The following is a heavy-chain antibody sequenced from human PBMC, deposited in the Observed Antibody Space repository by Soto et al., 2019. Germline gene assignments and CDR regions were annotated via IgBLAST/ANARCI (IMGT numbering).Heavy chain of an antibody. CDR2: INPNSGGT. D-gene: IGHD2-2*01. CDR1: AYTFTGYY. CDR3: ARTRYCSSTSCYSPLVY. Sequence: GASVKVSCKASAYTFTGYYMHWVRQAPGQGLEWMGWINPNSGGTNYAQKFQGRVTMTRDTSISTAYMELSRLRSDDTAVYYCARTRYCSSTSCYSPLVYWGQGTLVTVSS. V-gene: IGHV1-2*02. J-gene: IGHJ4*02.